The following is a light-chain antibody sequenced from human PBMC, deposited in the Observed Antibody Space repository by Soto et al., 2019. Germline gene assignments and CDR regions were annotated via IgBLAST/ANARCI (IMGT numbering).Light chain of an antibody. V-gene: IGKV2-30*01. Sequence: DVVMTQSPLSLPVTLGQPATISCKASRSLVFSDGNTYLNWFQHRPGQSPRRLIFQASNRDSGVPDRFSGSGSGTDFTLKISRVESEDAAVYFCMQGTHWPVTFGQGTRLEIK. CDR2: QAS. J-gene: IGKJ5*01. CDR1: RSLVFSDGNTY. CDR3: MQGTHWPVT.